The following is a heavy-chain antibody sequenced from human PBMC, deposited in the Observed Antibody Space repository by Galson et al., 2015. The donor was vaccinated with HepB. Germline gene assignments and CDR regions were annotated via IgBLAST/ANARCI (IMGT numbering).Heavy chain of an antibody. CDR3: TYSDHLETDY. CDR1: GFTFSSYA. CDR2: ISHAGTTE. V-gene: IGHV3-30*04. J-gene: IGHJ4*02. D-gene: IGHD4-17*01. Sequence: LRLSCAASGFTFSSYAMHWVRQAPGKGLEWVAFISHAGTTEDYADSVRGRFSVSRDNSKDTLYLQMNRLRTDDTAVYWCTYSDHLETDYWGQGTLVTVSS.